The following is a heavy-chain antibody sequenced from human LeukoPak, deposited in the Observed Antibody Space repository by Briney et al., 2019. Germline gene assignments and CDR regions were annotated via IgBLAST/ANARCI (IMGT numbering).Heavy chain of an antibody. CDR2: ISSSAGTI. CDR1: GLTFSSYE. V-gene: IGHV3-48*03. Sequence: GGSLILSCAASGLTFSSYEMNWVRQAPGKGLEWVSYISSSAGTIYYADSVKGRFTISRDNAKNSLYLQMNSLRAEDTAVYYCAREAPSDNWYFDFWGQGTLVTVSS. CDR3: AREAPSDNWYFDF. D-gene: IGHD1-1*01. J-gene: IGHJ4*02.